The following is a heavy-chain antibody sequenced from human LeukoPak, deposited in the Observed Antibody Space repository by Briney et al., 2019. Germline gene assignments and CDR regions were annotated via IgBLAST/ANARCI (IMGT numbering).Heavy chain of an antibody. CDR1: GFTFSGFW. CDR2: INSDGSEG. Sequence: GGSLRLSCAVSGFTFSGFWMSWSRQAPGKGLEWVASINSDGSEGYYADVVKGRFTISRDNAKNSLYLQINSLRAEDTAVYYCARALYGGNANFNYWGQGTLVTVSS. CDR3: ARALYGGNANFNY. V-gene: IGHV3-7*03. D-gene: IGHD4-23*01. J-gene: IGHJ4*02.